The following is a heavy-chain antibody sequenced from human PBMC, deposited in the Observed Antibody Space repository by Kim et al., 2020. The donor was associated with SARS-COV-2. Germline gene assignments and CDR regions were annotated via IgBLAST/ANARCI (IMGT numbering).Heavy chain of an antibody. V-gene: IGHV4-61*01. D-gene: IGHD2-21*02. J-gene: IGHJ4*02. CDR1: GGSVSSGSYY. CDR3: ASNCGGDCYEYYFDY. Sequence: SETLSLTCTVSGGSVSSGSYYWSWIRQPPGKGLEWIGYIYYSGSTNYNPSPKSRVTISVDTSKNQFSLKLSSVTAADTAVYYCASNCGGDCYEYYFDYWGQGTLVTVSS. CDR2: IYYSGST.